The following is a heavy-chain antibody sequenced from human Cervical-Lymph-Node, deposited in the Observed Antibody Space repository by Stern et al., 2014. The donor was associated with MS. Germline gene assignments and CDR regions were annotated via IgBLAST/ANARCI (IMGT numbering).Heavy chain of an antibody. CDR3: ARVGGEWFANWNYFDP. CDR2: TYYRSKWFN. Sequence: QVQLQQSGPGLVKPSQTLSLTCDISGDSVSSNSAAWNWIRQSPSRGLEWLGRTYYRSKWFNDYATSVKSRITISPDTAKNQVSLQLNSVTPEDTAVYYCARVGGEWFANWNYFDPWGQGTLVSVSS. J-gene: IGHJ5*02. D-gene: IGHD1-7*01. CDR1: GDSVSSNSAA. V-gene: IGHV6-1*01.